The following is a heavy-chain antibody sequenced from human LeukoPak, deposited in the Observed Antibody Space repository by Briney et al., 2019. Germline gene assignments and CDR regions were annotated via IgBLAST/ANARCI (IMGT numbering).Heavy chain of an antibody. Sequence: PGGSLRLSCAASGFTFSSYWMSWVRQAPGKGLEWVANIKEDGGEKYSVDSVKGRFTISRDNSKNTLYLEMNSLRAEDTAVYYCARGGYCSSTSCSAYDYWGQGTLVTVSS. D-gene: IGHD2-2*01. CDR1: GFTFSSYW. J-gene: IGHJ4*02. V-gene: IGHV3-7*01. CDR2: IKEDGGEK. CDR3: ARGGYCSSTSCSAYDY.